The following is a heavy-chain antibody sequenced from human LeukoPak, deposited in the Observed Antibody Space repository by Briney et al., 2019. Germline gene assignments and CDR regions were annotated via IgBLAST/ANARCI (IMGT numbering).Heavy chain of an antibody. CDR1: GFTYNYYS. D-gene: IGHD3-10*01. CDR2: ISSSSRYI. J-gene: IGHJ6*03. CDR3: ARDREEDYYMDV. V-gene: IGHV3-21*01. Sequence: PGGSLRLSCAAPGFTYNYYSMNWVRQAPGKGLEWVSSISSSSRYIYYADSVKGRFTISRDNAKNSLYLQMNSLRAEDTAVYYCARDREEDYYMDVWGKGTTVTVSS.